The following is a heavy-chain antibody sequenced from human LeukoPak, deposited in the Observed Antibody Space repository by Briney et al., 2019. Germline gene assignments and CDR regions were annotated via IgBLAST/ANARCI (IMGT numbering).Heavy chain of an antibody. CDR3: GRGDPDY. Sequence: GGSLTLSCEVSGFIFSTYWMNSVRQAPGKGLEWVANINQAGSDRYYVDSVKGRFTISRDNAKNSLYLQMNSLRAEDTAVYYCGRGDPDYWGQGTLVTVSS. J-gene: IGHJ4*02. V-gene: IGHV3-7*01. CDR1: GFIFSTYW. CDR2: INQAGSDR.